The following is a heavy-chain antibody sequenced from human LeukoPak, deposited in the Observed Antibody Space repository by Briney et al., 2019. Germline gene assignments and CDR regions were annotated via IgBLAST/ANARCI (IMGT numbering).Heavy chain of an antibody. V-gene: IGHV3-30*02. D-gene: IGHD3-22*01. CDR1: GFTFSSYG. CDR3: AKGPYYYDSGKNYFDY. J-gene: IGHJ4*02. CDR2: IRYDGSNK. Sequence: GGSLRLSCAASGFTFSSYGMHWVRQAPGKGLEWVAFIRYDGSNKYYADSVKGRFTISRDNSKNTLYLQMDSLRAEDTAVYYCAKGPYYYDSGKNYFDYWGQGTLVTVSS.